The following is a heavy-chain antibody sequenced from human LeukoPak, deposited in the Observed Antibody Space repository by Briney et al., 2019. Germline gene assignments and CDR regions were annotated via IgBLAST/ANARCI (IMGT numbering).Heavy chain of an antibody. V-gene: IGHV3-9*01. CDR2: ISWNSGSI. CDR3: ARSPYIAAAGFFDY. Sequence: GGSLRLSCAASGFTFDDYAMHWVRQAPGEGLEWVSGISWNSGSIGYADSVKGRFTISRDNAKNSLYLQMNSLRAEDTALYYCARSPYIAAAGFFDYWGQGTLVTVSS. CDR1: GFTFDDYA. D-gene: IGHD6-13*01. J-gene: IGHJ4*02.